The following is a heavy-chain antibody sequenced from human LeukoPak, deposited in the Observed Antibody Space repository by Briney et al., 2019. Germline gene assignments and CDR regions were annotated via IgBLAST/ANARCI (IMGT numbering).Heavy chain of an antibody. Sequence: SETLSLTCAVYGGSFSGYYWSWIRQPPGKGLEWIGEINHSGSTNYNPSLKSRVTISVDTSKNQFSLKLSSVTAADTAVYYCARLDDYYYAMDVWGKGTTVTVSS. CDR3: ARLDDYYYAMDV. V-gene: IGHV4-34*01. CDR2: INHSGST. CDR1: GGSFSGYY. J-gene: IGHJ6*04. D-gene: IGHD3-9*01.